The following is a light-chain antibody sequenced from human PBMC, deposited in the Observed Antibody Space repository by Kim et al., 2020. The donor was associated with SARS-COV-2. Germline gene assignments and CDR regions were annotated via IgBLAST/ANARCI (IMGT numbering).Light chain of an antibody. Sequence: QTVVTQESSFSVSPGGTVTLTCGLSSGSVSTSYYPSWYQQAPGQAPRTLIYNTNTRSSGVPDRFSGSILGNKAALTITGAQADYESAYYCVLYMGSGIWVFGGGTQLTIL. V-gene: IGLV8-61*01. CDR1: SGSVSTSYY. J-gene: IGLJ3*02. CDR3: VLYMGSGIWV. CDR2: NTN.